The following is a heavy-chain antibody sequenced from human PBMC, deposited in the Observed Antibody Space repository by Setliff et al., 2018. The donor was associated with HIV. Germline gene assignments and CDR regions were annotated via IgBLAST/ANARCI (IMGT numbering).Heavy chain of an antibody. J-gene: IGHJ2*01. CDR3: ARDDHYYDSGSYYSDWYFDL. CDR1: GGTFSGYA. Sequence: ASVKVSCKASGGTFSGYAISWVRQAPGQGLELMGGIIPIFGTANYAQKFQGRVTIAADESTSTADMELSSLRSEDTAVYYCARDDHYYDSGSYYSDWYFDLWGRGTLVTVS. CDR2: IIPIFGTA. V-gene: IGHV1-69*13. D-gene: IGHD3-10*01.